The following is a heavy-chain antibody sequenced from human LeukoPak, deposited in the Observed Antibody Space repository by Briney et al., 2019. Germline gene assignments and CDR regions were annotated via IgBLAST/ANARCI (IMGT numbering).Heavy chain of an antibody. Sequence: GGSLRLSCAASGFTFSSYGMHWVRQAPGKGLEWVAFIRYDGSNKYYADSVKGRFTISRDNSKNTLYLQMNSLRAEDTAVYYCAKGSRKKAHVVVPAAIGYYYYYMDVWGKGTTVTVSS. J-gene: IGHJ6*03. D-gene: IGHD2-2*01. CDR1: GFTFSSYG. CDR2: IRYDGSNK. CDR3: AKGSRKKAHVVVPAAIGYYYYYMDV. V-gene: IGHV3-30*02.